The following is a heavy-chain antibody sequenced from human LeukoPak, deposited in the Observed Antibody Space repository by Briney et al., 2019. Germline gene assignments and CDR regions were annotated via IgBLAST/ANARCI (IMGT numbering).Heavy chain of an antibody. CDR3: ARAMYYFEY. CDR1: GFTFSSYA. V-gene: IGHV3-64*04. Sequence: GGSLRLSCSASGFTFSSYAMHWVRQAPGKGLEYVSAISSNGGSTYYADSVKGRFTISRDNAKNSLYLQMNSLRDEDTAVYSCARAMYYFEYWGQGTLVTVSS. CDR2: ISSNGGST. J-gene: IGHJ4*02.